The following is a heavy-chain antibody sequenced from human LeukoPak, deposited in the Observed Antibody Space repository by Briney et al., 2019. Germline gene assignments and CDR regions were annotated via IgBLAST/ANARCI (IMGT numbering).Heavy chain of an antibody. Sequence: GGSLRLSCAASGFTFSSYAMSWVRQAPGKGLEWVSAISGSGGSTYHADSVKGRFTISRDNSKNTLYLQMNSLRAEDTAVYYCANPGVDTAMALDYWGQGTLVTVSS. J-gene: IGHJ4*02. CDR1: GFTFSSYA. CDR3: ANPGVDTAMALDY. D-gene: IGHD5-18*01. V-gene: IGHV3-23*01. CDR2: ISGSGGST.